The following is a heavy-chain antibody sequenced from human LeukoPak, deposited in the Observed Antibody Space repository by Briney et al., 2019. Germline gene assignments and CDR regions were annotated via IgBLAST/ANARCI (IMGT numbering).Heavy chain of an antibody. Sequence: GGSLRLSCAASGFTFSSYWMSWVRQAPGKGLEWVANIKQDGSEKHYVDSVQGRFTISRDNAKNLLFLQMNSLRAEDTAVYYCARDVGYDSSGYYPYYFDYWGQGTLGTVPS. V-gene: IGHV3-7*05. CDR1: GFTFSSYW. J-gene: IGHJ4*02. CDR2: IKQDGSEK. D-gene: IGHD3-22*01. CDR3: ARDVGYDSSGYYPYYFDY.